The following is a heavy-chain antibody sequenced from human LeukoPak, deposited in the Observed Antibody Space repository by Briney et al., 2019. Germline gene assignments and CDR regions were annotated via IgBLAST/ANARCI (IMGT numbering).Heavy chain of an antibody. V-gene: IGHV3-33*06. J-gene: IGHJ5*02. CDR1: GFTFSSYS. D-gene: IGHD3-3*01. Sequence: PGGSLRLSCAASGFTFSSYSMNWVRQAPGKGLEWVAVIWYDGSNKYYADSVKGRFTISRDNSKNTLYLQMNSLRAEDTAVYYCAKDEKGYDFWSGYYYNWSDPWGQGTLVTVSS. CDR2: IWYDGSNK. CDR3: AKDEKGYDFWSGYYYNWSDP.